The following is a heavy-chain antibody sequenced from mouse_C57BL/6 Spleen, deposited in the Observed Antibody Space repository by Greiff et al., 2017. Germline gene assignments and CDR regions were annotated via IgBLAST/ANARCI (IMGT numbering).Heavy chain of an antibody. V-gene: IGHV2-6*03. CDR1: GFSLTSYD. CDR3: ARLEGNPYYYAMDY. D-gene: IGHD2-1*01. CDR2: IWSDGNT. Sequence: QVQLKESGPGLVAPSQSLSITCTVSGFSLTSYDVHWVRQPPGKGLEWLVVIWSDGNTNYNSALKSRLSISKDNSKSQVVFKMNSIQTDDTAMYDCARLEGNPYYYAMDYWGQGTSVTVSS. J-gene: IGHJ4*01.